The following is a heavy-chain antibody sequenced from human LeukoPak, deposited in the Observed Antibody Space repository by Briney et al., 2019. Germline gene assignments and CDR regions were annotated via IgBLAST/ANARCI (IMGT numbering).Heavy chain of an antibody. J-gene: IGHJ4*02. D-gene: IGHD1-26*01. CDR3: ARLAAISGSDYPDH. V-gene: IGHV4-59*08. CDR1: GVSISSYY. CDR2: IFYSGNT. Sequence: PSETLSLTCTVSGVSISSYYWSWIRQPPGKGLEWIGYIFYSGNTIYNPSHRSRVTISADTSKNHFSLRLRSVTAADTAVYYCARLAAISGSDYPDHWRQGTLVTVSS.